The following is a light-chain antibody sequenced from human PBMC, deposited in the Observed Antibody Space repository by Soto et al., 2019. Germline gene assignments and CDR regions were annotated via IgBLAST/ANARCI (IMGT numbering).Light chain of an antibody. J-gene: IGKJ1*01. CDR3: QQYSTYSGT. CDR1: QSIGNW. V-gene: IGKV1-5*03. CDR2: KAS. Sequence: DIQMTQSPSTLSASVGDRVTITCRASQSIGNWLAWYQQKPGKAPKLLIHKASNLKSGVPSRFSGSGSGTEFSLTDSSLQPDDFATYYCQQYSTYSGTFGQGTKVDI.